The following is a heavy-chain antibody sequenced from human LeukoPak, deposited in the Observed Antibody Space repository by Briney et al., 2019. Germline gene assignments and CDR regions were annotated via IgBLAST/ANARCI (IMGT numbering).Heavy chain of an antibody. CDR1: GFTFSSYA. CDR2: ISGSGGST. CDR3: AKEMGWAPREAAHH. V-gene: IGHV3-23*01. Sequence: PGGSLRLSCAASGFTFSSYAMSWVRQAPGKGLEWASAISGSGGSTYYADSVKGRFTISRDNSKNTLYLQMNSLRAEDTAVYYCAKEMGWAPREAAHHWGQGTLVTVSS. D-gene: IGHD6-25*01. J-gene: IGHJ4*02.